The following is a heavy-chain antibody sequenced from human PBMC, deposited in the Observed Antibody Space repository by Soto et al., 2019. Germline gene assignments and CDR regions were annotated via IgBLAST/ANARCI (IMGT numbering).Heavy chain of an antibody. CDR2: IYYSGST. Sequence: SETLSLTCTVSGGSISSSSYYWGWIRQPPGKGLEWIGSIYYSGSTYYNPSLKSRVTISVDTSKNQFSLKLSSVTAADTAVYYCASGYVDTAMVNYWGQGTLVTVSS. CDR3: ASGYVDTAMVNY. J-gene: IGHJ4*02. D-gene: IGHD5-18*01. CDR1: GGSISSSSYY. V-gene: IGHV4-39*01.